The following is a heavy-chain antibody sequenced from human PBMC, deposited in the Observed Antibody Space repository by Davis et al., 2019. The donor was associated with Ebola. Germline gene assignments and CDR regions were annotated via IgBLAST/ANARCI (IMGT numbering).Heavy chain of an antibody. Sequence: GESLKISCAASGFTFSSYGMHWVRQAPGKGLVWVSRVSPEGGRTGYADSVKGRFSISRDNAKNMVYLQMNSLKAEDTAVYYCTRDFDRVREWGQGTLVTVSS. D-gene: IGHD3-22*01. CDR2: VSPEGGRT. V-gene: IGHV3-74*01. CDR3: TRDFDRVRE. CDR1: GFTFSSYG. J-gene: IGHJ4*02.